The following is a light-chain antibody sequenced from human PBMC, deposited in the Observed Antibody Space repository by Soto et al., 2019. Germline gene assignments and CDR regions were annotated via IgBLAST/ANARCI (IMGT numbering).Light chain of an antibody. Sequence: QSVLTQSPSASGTPGQRVTISCSGSASTIGRNYVYWYQQLPGTAPKLLIYRNSQRPSGVPDRFSGSKSGTSASLAISGLRSEDEADYYCAAWDDNLSGLYVFGAGTKVT. CDR3: AAWDDNLSGLYV. CDR2: RNS. CDR1: ASTIGRNY. J-gene: IGLJ1*01. V-gene: IGLV1-47*01.